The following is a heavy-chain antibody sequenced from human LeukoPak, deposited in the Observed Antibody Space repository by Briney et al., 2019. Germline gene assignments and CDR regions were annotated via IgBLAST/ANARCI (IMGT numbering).Heavy chain of an antibody. V-gene: IGHV1-69*04. Sequence: ASVKVSCKASGGTFSSYAISWARQAPGQGLEWMGRIIPILGIANYAQKFQGRVTITADKSTSTAYMELSSLRSEDTAVYYCARLSASPAPFDYWGQGTLVTVSS. J-gene: IGHJ4*02. CDR1: GGTFSSYA. D-gene: IGHD2-15*01. CDR3: ARLSASPAPFDY. CDR2: IIPILGIA.